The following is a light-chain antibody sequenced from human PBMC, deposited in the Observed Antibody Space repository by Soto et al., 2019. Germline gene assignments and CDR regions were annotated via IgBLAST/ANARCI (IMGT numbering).Light chain of an antibody. Sequence: QSVLTQPASVSGSPGQSSTIAFRGTVSDVGSYNLVSWYQQHPGKAPKLMIYEGSKRPSGVSNRFSGSKSGNTASLTISGLQAEDEADYYCCSYAGSSTYVFGTGTKSPS. V-gene: IGLV2-23*01. CDR2: EGS. CDR1: VSDVGSYNL. CDR3: CSYAGSSTYV. J-gene: IGLJ1*01.